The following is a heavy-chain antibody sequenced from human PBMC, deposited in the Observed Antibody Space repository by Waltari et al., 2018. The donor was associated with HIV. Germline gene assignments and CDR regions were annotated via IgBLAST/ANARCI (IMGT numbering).Heavy chain of an antibody. D-gene: IGHD3-3*01. CDR1: GFTPTPHW. CDR3: VRSFCSGSGQCGMDV. Sequence: EVQLVESGGGLAQPGGSLRLSCEAPGFTPTPHWMHWVRQAPGKGLVWVSRVNKDGTDTTYADSVKGRFTISRDNAKNSLYLQMNSLRVEDTALYYCVRSFCSGSGQCGMDVWGRGTTVTVSS. J-gene: IGHJ6*02. V-gene: IGHV3-74*01. CDR2: VNKDGTDT.